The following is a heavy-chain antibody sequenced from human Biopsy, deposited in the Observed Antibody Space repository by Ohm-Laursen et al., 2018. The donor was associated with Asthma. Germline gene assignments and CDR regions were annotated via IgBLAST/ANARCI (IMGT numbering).Heavy chain of an antibody. CDR1: GFTFSSYG. Sequence: SLRLSCAASGFTFSSYGMHWVRQAPGKGQEWVAVISYDGSNKYYADSVKGRFTISRDNSKNTLYLQMNSLRAEDTAAYYCASQSSGPDFWSGYYYFDYWGQGTLVTVSS. J-gene: IGHJ4*02. D-gene: IGHD3-3*01. CDR2: ISYDGSNK. CDR3: ASQSSGPDFWSGYYYFDY. V-gene: IGHV3-30*03.